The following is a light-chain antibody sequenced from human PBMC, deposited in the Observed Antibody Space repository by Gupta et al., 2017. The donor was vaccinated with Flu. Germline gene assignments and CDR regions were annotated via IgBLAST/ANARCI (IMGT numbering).Light chain of an antibody. CDR3: SSYTGSNSWV. V-gene: IGLV2-14*03. J-gene: IGLJ3*02. CDR1: SIDVGVYTC. Sequence: QSALTQPAAVSASPGQSMTISCTGTSIDVGVYTCVSWYQQHSGKAPKLIIYDVSHRPSGVSNRFSGSKSGNTASLTXSXLQAEDXADYYCSSYTGSNSWVFGGGTKMTVL. CDR2: DVS.